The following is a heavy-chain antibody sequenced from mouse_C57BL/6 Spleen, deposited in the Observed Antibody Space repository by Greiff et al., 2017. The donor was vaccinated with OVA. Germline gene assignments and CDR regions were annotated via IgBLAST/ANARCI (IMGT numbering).Heavy chain of an antibody. CDR1: GFTFSSYA. D-gene: IGHD1-1*01. CDR2: ISDGGSYT. V-gene: IGHV5-4*01. CDR3: ARDRGYGSVYYFDY. Sequence: EVKLVESGGGLVKPGGSLKLSCAASGFTFSSYAMSWVRQTPEKRLEWVATISDGGSYTYYPDNVKGRFTISRDNAKNNLYLQMSHLKSEDTAMYYCARDRGYGSVYYFDYWGQGTTLTVSS. J-gene: IGHJ2*01.